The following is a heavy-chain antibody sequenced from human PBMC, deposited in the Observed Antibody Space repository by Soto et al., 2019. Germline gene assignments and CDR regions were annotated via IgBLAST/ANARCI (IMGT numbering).Heavy chain of an antibody. CDR2: IIPILGIA. CDR1: GGTFSSYT. CDR3: ARGADYGDRNNWFAP. V-gene: IGHV1-69*02. J-gene: IGHJ5*02. D-gene: IGHD4-17*01. Sequence: QVQLVQSGAEVKKPGSSVKVSCKASGGTFSSYTISWVRQAPGQGLEWMGRIIPILGIANYAQKFQGRVTITADKSTSTAYMELSSLRSEDTAVYYCARGADYGDRNNWFAPWGQGTLVTVSS.